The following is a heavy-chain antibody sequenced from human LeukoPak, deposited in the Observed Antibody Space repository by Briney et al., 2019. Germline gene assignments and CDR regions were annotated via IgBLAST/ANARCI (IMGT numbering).Heavy chain of an antibody. CDR2: IKQDGSEK. Sequence: GGSLRLSCAASGFTFSSYWMSWVRQAPGKGLEWVANIKQDGSEKYYVDSVKGRFTISRDNAKNSLYLQMNSLRAEDTAVYYCASGQYYDFWSGYYRYFDYWGQGTLATVSS. CDR3: ASGQYYDFWSGYYRYFDY. J-gene: IGHJ4*02. CDR1: GFTFSSYW. D-gene: IGHD3-3*01. V-gene: IGHV3-7*01.